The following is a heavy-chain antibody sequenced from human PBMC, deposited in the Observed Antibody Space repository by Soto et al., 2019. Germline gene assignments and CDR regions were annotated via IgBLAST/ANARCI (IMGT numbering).Heavy chain of an antibody. CDR2: VRNSGDT. D-gene: IGHD1-26*01. CDR3: ARGVGARSSNRDH. Sequence: QVQLQESGPGLVKPSETLSLTCTVSAGSISDYSWAWVRQTPGTGLEWIGFVRNSGDTLYNPSLKIRVTSSIDKCRNRFSLRLTSVTAADPAVYYCARGVGARSSNRDHWGQGTLVTVSS. J-gene: IGHJ4*02. V-gene: IGHV4-4*09. CDR1: AGSISDYS.